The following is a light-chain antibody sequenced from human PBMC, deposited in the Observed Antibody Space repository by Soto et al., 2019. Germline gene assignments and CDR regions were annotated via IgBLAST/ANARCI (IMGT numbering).Light chain of an antibody. Sequence: EIVMTQSPATLSVSPGERATLSCSASQSVSSNLAWYQQKPGQAPRLLIYGASTRAPGIPARFSGSGSGTDFTLTISSMQPPDFAVYCCKQYHDWLPNAFGQGTQLAIK. J-gene: IGKJ2*01. V-gene: IGKV3-15*01. CDR3: KQYHDWLPNA. CDR2: GAS. CDR1: QSVSSN.